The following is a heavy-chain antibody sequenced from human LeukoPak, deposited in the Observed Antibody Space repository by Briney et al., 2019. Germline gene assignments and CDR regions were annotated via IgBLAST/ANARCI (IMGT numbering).Heavy chain of an antibody. Sequence: PGGSLRLSCAASGFTFSSYAMSWVRQAPGKGLEWVSAISGSGGSTYYADSVKGRFTISRDNSKNTLYLQVNSLRAEDTAVYYCAKAELDYDFWSGYLYYYYGMDVWGQGTTVTVSS. D-gene: IGHD3-3*01. J-gene: IGHJ6*02. CDR3: AKAELDYDFWSGYLYYYYGMDV. CDR2: ISGSGGST. V-gene: IGHV3-23*01. CDR1: GFTFSSYA.